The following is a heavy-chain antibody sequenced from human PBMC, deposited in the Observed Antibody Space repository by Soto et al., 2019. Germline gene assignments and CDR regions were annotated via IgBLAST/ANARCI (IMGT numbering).Heavy chain of an antibody. CDR1: GFNFNDHG. CDR2: ITWHSDGM. Sequence: EVQLVESGGSLVQPGRSLRLSCIASGFNFNDHGMHWVRQAPGKGLEWVSGITWHSDGMGYADSVKGRFTISRDNAKNSLYLQMNSLRVEDTALYYCAKEDSGFSGYMDVWGKGTTVTVSS. V-gene: IGHV3-9*01. D-gene: IGHD3-10*01. CDR3: AKEDSGFSGYMDV. J-gene: IGHJ6*03.